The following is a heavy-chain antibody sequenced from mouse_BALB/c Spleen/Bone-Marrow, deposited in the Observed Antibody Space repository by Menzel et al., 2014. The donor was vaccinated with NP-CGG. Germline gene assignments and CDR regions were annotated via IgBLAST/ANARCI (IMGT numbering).Heavy chain of an antibody. J-gene: IGHJ2*01. CDR3: GRGLTDFDY. Sequence: VQLQQSGAEFVKPGASVKLSCTASGFNIKDTYMDWVKQRPEQGLEWIGRIDPANGNTKYDPKFQGKATITADTSSNTAYLQLSSLTSEDTAVYYCGRGLTDFDYWGQGTTLTVSS. CDR1: GFNIKDTY. CDR2: IDPANGNT. D-gene: IGHD3-1*01. V-gene: IGHV14-3*02.